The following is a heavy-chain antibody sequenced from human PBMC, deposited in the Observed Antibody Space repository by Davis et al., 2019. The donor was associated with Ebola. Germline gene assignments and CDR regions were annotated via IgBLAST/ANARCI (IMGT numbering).Heavy chain of an antibody. J-gene: IGHJ5*02. CDR3: ARDPRDIVLVPAAMWLWFDP. V-gene: IGHV4-38-2*02. D-gene: IGHD2-2*01. CDR2: IYHSGST. CDR1: GYSISSGYY. Sequence: PSETLSLTCSVSGYSISSGYYWGWIRQPPGKGLEWIGSIYHSGSTYYNPSLKSRVTISVDTSKNQFSLKLSSVTAADTAVYYCARDPRDIVLVPAAMWLWFDPWGQGTLVTVSS.